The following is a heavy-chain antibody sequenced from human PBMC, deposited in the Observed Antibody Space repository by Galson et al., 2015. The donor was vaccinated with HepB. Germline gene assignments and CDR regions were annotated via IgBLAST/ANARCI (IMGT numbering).Heavy chain of an antibody. D-gene: IGHD3/OR15-3a*01. J-gene: IGHJ6*04. V-gene: IGHV3-74*01. CDR1: GFTFSDYW. CDR3: ARDRQDLMDV. Sequence: SLRLSCAASGFTFSDYWMHWVRQAPGKGLVWVSRIISDGSSASYADSVKGRFTISRDNSKNTLYLQMNSLRAEGTAVYYCARDRQDLMDVWGKGTTVTVSS. CDR2: IISDGSSA.